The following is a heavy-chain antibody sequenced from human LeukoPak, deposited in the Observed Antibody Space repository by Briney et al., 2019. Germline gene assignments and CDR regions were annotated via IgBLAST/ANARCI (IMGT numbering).Heavy chain of an antibody. J-gene: IGHJ4*02. CDR1: GFTFSSYG. CDR3: ARSPTRSLRVGEFDF. V-gene: IGHV3-33*01. Sequence: GGSLRLSCVASGFTFSSYGMHWVRQAPGKGLEWVAVIWYDGTNKYYADSVKGRFAISRDNSKDTLYLQMNSLRAGDTAVYYCARSPTRSLRVGEFDFWGQGNPGHRLL. D-gene: IGHD1-26*01. CDR2: IWYDGTNK.